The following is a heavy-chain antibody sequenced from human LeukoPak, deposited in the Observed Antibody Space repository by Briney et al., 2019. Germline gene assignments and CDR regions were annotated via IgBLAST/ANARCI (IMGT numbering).Heavy chain of an antibody. CDR3: ARPRSSYGMDV. J-gene: IGHJ6*02. D-gene: IGHD3-16*02. CDR2: ISAYNGNT. V-gene: IGHV1-18*01. Sequence: ASVKVSCKSSGYTFTIYGISWVRQAPGQGLEWMGWISAYNGNTNYAQKLQGRVTMTTDTSTSTAYMELRSLRSHDTAVYYCARPRSSYGMDVWGQGTTVTVSS. CDR1: GYTFTIYG.